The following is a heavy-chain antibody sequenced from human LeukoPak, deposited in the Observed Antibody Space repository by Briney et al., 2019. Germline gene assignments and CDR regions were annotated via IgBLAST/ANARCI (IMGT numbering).Heavy chain of an antibody. J-gene: IGHJ4*02. Sequence: PSETLSLTCAVYGGSFRAYYWSWIRQPPGKGLEWIGEINHSGTTDYNPSLKSRVTISVDTSKNQFSLKLSSVTAADTAFYYCARGDLGYCSGGSCNLYYFDYWGQGTLVTVSS. V-gene: IGHV4-34*01. CDR1: GGSFRAYY. CDR2: INHSGTT. D-gene: IGHD2-15*01. CDR3: ARGDLGYCSGGSCNLYYFDY.